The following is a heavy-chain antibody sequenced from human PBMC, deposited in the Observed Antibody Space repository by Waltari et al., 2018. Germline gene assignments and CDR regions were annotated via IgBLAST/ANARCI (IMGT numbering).Heavy chain of an antibody. V-gene: IGHV4-39*02. D-gene: IGHD7-27*01. Sequence: QLQLQESGPGLVKPLETLSLTCTVSGGSISSSSYYWGWIRQPPGKGLEWIGSIYYSGSTYYNPSLKSRVTISVDTSKNQFSLKLSSVTAADTAVYYCARETNTGDGNWFDPWGQGTLVTVSS. CDR2: IYYSGST. J-gene: IGHJ5*02. CDR1: GGSISSSSYY. CDR3: ARETNTGDGNWFDP.